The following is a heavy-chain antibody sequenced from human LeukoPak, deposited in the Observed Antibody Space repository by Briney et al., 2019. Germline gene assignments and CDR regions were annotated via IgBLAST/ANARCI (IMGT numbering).Heavy chain of an antibody. D-gene: IGHD1-26*01. CDR2: IKGDGSDN. CDR1: GLTFGIDW. V-gene: IGHV3-7*04. CDR3: ARDRGYYRADC. Sequence: GGSLRLSCAASGLTFGIDWMNWVRQAPGNGLEWVANIKGDGSDNHYVDSVKGRFTISRDNARNSLFLQMNSLRGEDTAVYYCARDRGYYRADCWGQGTLVTVSS. J-gene: IGHJ4*02.